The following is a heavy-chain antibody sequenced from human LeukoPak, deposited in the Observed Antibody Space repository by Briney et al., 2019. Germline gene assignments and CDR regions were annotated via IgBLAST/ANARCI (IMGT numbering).Heavy chain of an antibody. J-gene: IGHJ4*02. Sequence: ASVKVSCKASGYTFTGYYIHWIRQAPGQGLEWMGWINPNNDDTRYAQKFQGRVTMTRDTSTTTAYMELIGLRSDDTAVFFCARDGYNLAYSYYDYWGQGTLVTVSS. V-gene: IGHV1-2*02. CDR2: INPNNDDT. D-gene: IGHD1-1*01. CDR3: ARDGYNLAYSYYDY. CDR1: GYTFTGYY.